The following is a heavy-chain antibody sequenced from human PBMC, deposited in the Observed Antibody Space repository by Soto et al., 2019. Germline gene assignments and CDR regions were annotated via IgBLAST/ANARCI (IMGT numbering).Heavy chain of an antibody. Sequence: EVQLVESGGRVVQPGGSLRLSCAASGLSVGNNYMSWVRQAPGKGLEWVSVIYSGSTTHYADSVKGRFSISRDSSRNTVYLQMNSLRVEDTAVYHCARGYWVQGYGAGTYFDYWGQGTLVTVSS. CDR2: IYSGSTT. CDR3: ARGYWVQGYGAGTYFDY. V-gene: IGHV3-66*01. J-gene: IGHJ4*02. CDR1: GLSVGNNY. D-gene: IGHD2-21*01.